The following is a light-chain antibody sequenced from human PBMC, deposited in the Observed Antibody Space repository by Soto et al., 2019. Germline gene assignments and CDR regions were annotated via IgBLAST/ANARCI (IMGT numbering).Light chain of an antibody. V-gene: IGKV3-11*01. CDR2: DAF. CDR1: QSVGST. J-gene: IGKJ2*01. CDR3: QQRSTWSYT. Sequence: EIVLTQSPGTLSLSPGERATLSCRASQSVGSTLAWYQQKPGQAPRLLIYDAFSRATGIPARFSGGGSGPDFTLPISSLEAEDSAVYYCQQRSTWSYTFGQGTRLEIK.